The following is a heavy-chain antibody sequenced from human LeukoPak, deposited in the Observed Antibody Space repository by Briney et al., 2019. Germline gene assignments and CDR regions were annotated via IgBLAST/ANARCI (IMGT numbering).Heavy chain of an antibody. CDR2: INSNSGGT. CDR1: GYTFTDYY. CDR3: ARAGIWDYDDTSGYHNAAFDI. J-gene: IGHJ3*02. V-gene: IGHV1-2*02. D-gene: IGHD3-22*01. Sequence: ASVKVSCKASGYTFTDYYLHWVRQARGQGLEWMGWINSNSGGTSYAQKLQGRVTMTRDTSISTAYMELSRLRSDDTAVYYCARAGIWDYDDTSGYHNAAFDIWGLGTMVTVSS.